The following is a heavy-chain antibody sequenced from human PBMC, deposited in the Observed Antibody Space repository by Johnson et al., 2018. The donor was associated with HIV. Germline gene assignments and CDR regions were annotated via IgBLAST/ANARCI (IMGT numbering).Heavy chain of an antibody. Sequence: VQLVESGGGLVQPGGSLRLSCAASGFTFGTYWMSWVRQAPGKGLEWVTNIKEDGSEKYYGDSVKGRFTISRDNAKNSLYLQMNSLRAEDTAVYYCARDTYCSGGSCYSNAFDIWGQGTMVTVSS. J-gene: IGHJ3*02. CDR2: IKEDGSEK. V-gene: IGHV3-7*01. D-gene: IGHD2-15*01. CDR1: GFTFGTYW. CDR3: ARDTYCSGGSCYSNAFDI.